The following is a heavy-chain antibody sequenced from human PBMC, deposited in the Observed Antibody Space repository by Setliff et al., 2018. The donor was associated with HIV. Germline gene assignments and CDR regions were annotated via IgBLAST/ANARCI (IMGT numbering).Heavy chain of an antibody. J-gene: IGHJ6*03. V-gene: IGHV1-2*02. Sequence: ASVKVSCKASGYTFTNFGITWVRQVPGQGLEWMGWINPNSGGTNYAQKFQGRVTMTRDTSISTAYMELSKLRSDDTAVYYCARGLGGGPEGADYMDVWGKGTTVTVSS. CDR2: INPNSGGT. D-gene: IGHD2-15*01. CDR3: ARGLGGGPEGADYMDV. CDR1: GYTFTNFG.